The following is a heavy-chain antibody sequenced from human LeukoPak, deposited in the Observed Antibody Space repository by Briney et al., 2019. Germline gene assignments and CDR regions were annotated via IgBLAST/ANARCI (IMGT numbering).Heavy chain of an antibody. D-gene: IGHD3-16*01. CDR3: ARGNWVYYGMDV. CDR2: MNPNSGNT. Sequence: ASVKVSCKASGYTFTSYDINWVRQATGQGLEWMGWMNPNSGNTGYAQKFQGRVTMTRNTSISTAYMELSSLRSEDTAVYYCARGNWVYYGMDVWGQGTTATVSS. CDR1: GYTFTSYD. V-gene: IGHV1-8*01. J-gene: IGHJ6*02.